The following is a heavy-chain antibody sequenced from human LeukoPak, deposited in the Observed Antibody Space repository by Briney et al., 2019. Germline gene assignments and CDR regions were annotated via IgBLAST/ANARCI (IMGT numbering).Heavy chain of an antibody. CDR2: ISGSGGST. Sequence: GGSLRLSCAASGFTFSSYAMSWVRQAPGKGLEWVSAISGSGGSTYYADSVKGRFTISRDNSKNTLYLQMNSLRAEDTAVCYCAKVKVMSDYYYDSSGYSYFDYWGQGTLVTVSS. V-gene: IGHV3-23*01. D-gene: IGHD3-22*01. J-gene: IGHJ4*02. CDR3: AKVKVMSDYYYDSSGYSYFDY. CDR1: GFTFSSYA.